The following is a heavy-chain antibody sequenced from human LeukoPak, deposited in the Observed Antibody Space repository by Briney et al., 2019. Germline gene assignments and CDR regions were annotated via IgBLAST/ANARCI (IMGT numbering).Heavy chain of an antibody. CDR1: GVSISSQN. CDR3: ARDVSGRLVGFGGLSFMDV. J-gene: IGHJ6*03. Sequence: PSETLSLTCTVSGVSISSQNWTWIRQPAGKGLEWIGLIYTNGTTDYNPSLKGRLTVSVDTSKNQLSLRLSSVTAADTAVYYCARDVSGRLVGFGGLSFMDVWGKGTTVTVSS. D-gene: IGHD3-3*01. V-gene: IGHV4-4*07. CDR2: IYTNGTT.